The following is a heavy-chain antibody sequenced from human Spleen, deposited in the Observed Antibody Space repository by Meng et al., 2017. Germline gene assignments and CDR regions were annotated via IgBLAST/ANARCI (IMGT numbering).Heavy chain of an antibody. D-gene: IGHD2-2*01. CDR2: ISGSAAST. Sequence: GGSLRLSCAASGFTFEDYGMSWVRQAPGKGLQWVSAISGSAASTYYIDSVKGRFTISRDNSKNTLYLQMNSLRAEDTAVYYCAREEDMVVPAAMGFDYWGQGTLVTVSS. CDR1: GFTFEDYG. J-gene: IGHJ4*02. CDR3: AREEDMVVPAAMGFDY. V-gene: IGHV3-23*01.